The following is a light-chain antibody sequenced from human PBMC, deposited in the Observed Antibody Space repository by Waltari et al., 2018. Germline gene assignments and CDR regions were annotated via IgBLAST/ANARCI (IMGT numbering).Light chain of an antibody. V-gene: IGKV3-20*01. J-gene: IGKJ1*01. CDR3: QMYVRLPAT. Sequence: SCRASQRVGRSLAWYQQKPGQAPRLLIYDAFTRATGIADRFSGSGSGTDFSLTISRLYPEDFAVYYCQMYVRLPATFGQGTKVEIK. CDR2: DAF. CDR1: QRVGRS.